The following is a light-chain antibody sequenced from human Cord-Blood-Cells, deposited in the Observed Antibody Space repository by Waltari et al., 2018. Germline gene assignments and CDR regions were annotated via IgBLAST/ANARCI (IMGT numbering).Light chain of an antibody. J-gene: IGLJ2*01. CDR2: LNSDGSH. Sequence: QLVLTQSPSASASLGASVKLTCTLSSGHRSYAIAWHPQQPEKGPRYLMKLNSDGSHSKGDGIPDRFSGSSSGAERYLTISSLQSEDEADYYCQTWGTGIRVFGGGTKLTVL. CDR3: QTWGTGIRV. V-gene: IGLV4-69*01. CDR1: SGHRSYA.